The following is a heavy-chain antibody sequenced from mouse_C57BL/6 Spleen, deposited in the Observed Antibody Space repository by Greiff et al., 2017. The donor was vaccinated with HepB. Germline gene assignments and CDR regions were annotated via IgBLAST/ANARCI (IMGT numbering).Heavy chain of an antibody. V-gene: IGHV7-3*01. J-gene: IGHJ3*01. CDR2: IRNKANGYTT. D-gene: IGHD1-1*01. CDR1: GFTFTDYY. CDR3: ARYHYYGSSEAWFAY. Sequence: EVKLEESGGGLVQPGGSLSLSCAASGFTFTDYYVSWVRQPPGKALEWLGFIRNKANGYTTEYSASVKGRFTISRDNSQSILYLQMNALRAEDSATYYCARYHYYGSSEAWFAYWGQGTLVTVSA.